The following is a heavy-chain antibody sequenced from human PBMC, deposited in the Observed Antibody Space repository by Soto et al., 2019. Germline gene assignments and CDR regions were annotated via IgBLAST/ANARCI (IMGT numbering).Heavy chain of an antibody. V-gene: IGHV1-2*02. Sequence: ASVKVSCKASGYSFTGYFIHWVRQAPGQGLEWMGWINANSGGTRYAQKFQGRVTMTRDPSISTAYMDLSSLRSDDTAVYYCVRGGDAFNSNAFDLWGQGTMVTVSS. J-gene: IGHJ3*01. D-gene: IGHD3-22*01. CDR1: GYSFTGYF. CDR2: INANSGGT. CDR3: VRGGDAFNSNAFDL.